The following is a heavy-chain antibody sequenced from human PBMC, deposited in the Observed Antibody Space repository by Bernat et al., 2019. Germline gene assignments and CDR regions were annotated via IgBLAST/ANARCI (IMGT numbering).Heavy chain of an antibody. CDR3: ARGTSTSAPYMDV. CDR2: ISSSSSCN. J-gene: IGHJ6*03. V-gene: IGHV3-11*05. Sequence: QVQLVESGGGLVKPGGSLRLSCAASGFTFSDYYMSWIRHAPGQGLDWVSYISSSSSCNTYTYSGKGRFTSTRDNAKNSLYQQMNSLRGEDTDVYYCARGTSTSAPYMDVWGKGTTVTVSS. CDR1: GFTFSDYY.